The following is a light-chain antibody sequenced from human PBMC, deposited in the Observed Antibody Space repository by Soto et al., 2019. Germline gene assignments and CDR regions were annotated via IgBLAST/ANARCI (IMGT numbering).Light chain of an antibody. CDR3: HQCATSPLT. V-gene: IGKV3-20*01. CDR2: TAS. CDR1: QSVGNNY. J-gene: IGKJ4*01. Sequence: EIVLTQSPGTLSLSPGERATLSCRASQSVGNNYLAWYQQKPGQAPRLLIYTASNRAAGIPDRFRGSGSGTDFTLTINGLEPEDFAVYFCHQCATSPLTFGGGTKVEIK.